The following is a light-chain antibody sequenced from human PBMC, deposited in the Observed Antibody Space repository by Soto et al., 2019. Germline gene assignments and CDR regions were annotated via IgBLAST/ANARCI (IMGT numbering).Light chain of an antibody. J-gene: IGLJ2*01. CDR1: SSNIGGNS. V-gene: IGLV1-51*01. CDR2: DDN. CDR3: AAWDDSLDGRVV. Sequence: QSVLTQPPSVSAAPGQKVTISCSGSSSNIGGNSVSWYQQLPGTAPKLLIYDDNKRPSGIPDRFSGSKSGTSATLGITGFQSEDEADYYCAAWDDSLDGRVVFGGGTQLTVL.